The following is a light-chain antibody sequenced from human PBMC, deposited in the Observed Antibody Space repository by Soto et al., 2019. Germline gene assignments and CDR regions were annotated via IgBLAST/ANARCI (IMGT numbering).Light chain of an antibody. V-gene: IGKV3-15*01. CDR2: HAS. Sequence: EIVMTQSPATLSVSPGERATLSCRASQSVSDKLAWYQQKPGQAPRLLIYHASTRATGIPARFSGRGSGTEFTLTISSLQSEDFAVYYCQQYNNWPPWTFGQGTKVEIK. CDR1: QSVSDK. CDR3: QQYNNWPPWT. J-gene: IGKJ1*01.